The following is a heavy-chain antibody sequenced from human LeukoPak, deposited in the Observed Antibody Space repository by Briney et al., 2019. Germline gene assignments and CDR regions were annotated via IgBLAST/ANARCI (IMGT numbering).Heavy chain of an antibody. D-gene: IGHD5-24*01. V-gene: IGHV1-69*06. CDR2: IIPIFGTA. Sequence: SVKVSCKASGGTFSSYAISWVRQAPGQGLEWMGGIIPIFGTANYAQKFQGRVTITADKSTSTAYMELSSLRSEDTAVYYCARDHRDGYNYHFDYWGQGTLVTVSS. CDR1: GGTFSSYA. J-gene: IGHJ4*02. CDR3: ARDHRDGYNYHFDY.